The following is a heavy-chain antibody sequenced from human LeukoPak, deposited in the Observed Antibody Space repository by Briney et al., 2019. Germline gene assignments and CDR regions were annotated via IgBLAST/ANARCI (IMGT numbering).Heavy chain of an antibody. V-gene: IGHV3-23*01. J-gene: IGHJ3*02. Sequence: PGGSLRLSCAASGFTFSSYAMSWVRQAPGKGLECVSAISGSGGSTYYADSVKGRFTISRDNSKNTLYLQMNSLRAEDTAVYYCAKDGTYYYDSSGYYGAFDIWGQGTMVTVSS. D-gene: IGHD3-22*01. CDR1: GFTFSSYA. CDR3: AKDGTYYYDSSGYYGAFDI. CDR2: ISGSGGST.